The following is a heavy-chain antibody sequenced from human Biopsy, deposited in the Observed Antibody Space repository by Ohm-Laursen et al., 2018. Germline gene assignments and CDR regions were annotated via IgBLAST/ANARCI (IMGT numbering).Heavy chain of an antibody. D-gene: IGHD2/OR15-2a*01. CDR2: IYYSWSP. V-gene: IGHV4-59*07. J-gene: IGHJ6*02. CDR3: ARATNSTGWPYYYFYGMDV. Sequence: SDTLSLTCTVSGGSIRIDYWSWIRQTPGKGLEWIGYIYYSWSPNYNPSLKSRVPISVDTSKNQFSLRLNSVTASDTAVYYCARATNSTGWPYYYFYGMDVWGQGTTVTVSS. CDR1: GGSIRIDY.